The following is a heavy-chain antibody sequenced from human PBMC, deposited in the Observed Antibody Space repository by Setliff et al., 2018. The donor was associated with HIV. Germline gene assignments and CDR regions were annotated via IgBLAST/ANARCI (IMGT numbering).Heavy chain of an antibody. J-gene: IGHJ4*02. D-gene: IGHD3-16*02. CDR2: VYHTGST. CDR3: ARGRFVGFDY. V-gene: IGHV4-38-2*01. CDR1: GYSMSSGYY. Sequence: SETLSLTCGVSGYSMSSGYYWGWIRQPPGKGLEWIGNVYHTGSTKYNPSLKSRVTISADTSKNQFSLNLTSVTAADTAVYYCARGRFVGFDYWGQGTLVTVSS.